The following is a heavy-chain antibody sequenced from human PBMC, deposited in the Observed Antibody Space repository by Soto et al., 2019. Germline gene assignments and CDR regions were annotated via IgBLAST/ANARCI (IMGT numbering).Heavy chain of an antibody. D-gene: IGHD2-15*01. CDR2: ISSNGGST. CDR3: VKVGVGCSGGSCYSGLYAMDV. CDR1: GFTFSSYA. Sequence: GGSLRLSCSASGFTFSSYAMHLVRQAPGKGLEYVSAISSNGGSTFHADSVKGRFTISRDNSKNTVYLQMSSLRAEDTAVYYCVKVGVGCSGGSCYSGLYAMDVWGRGTTVTVSS. J-gene: IGHJ6*02. V-gene: IGHV3-64D*06.